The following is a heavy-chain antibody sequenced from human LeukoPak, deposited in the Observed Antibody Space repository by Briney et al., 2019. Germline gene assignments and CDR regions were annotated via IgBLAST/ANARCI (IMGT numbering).Heavy chain of an antibody. Sequence: GGSLRLSCAASGFTFSSYAMSWVRQAPGKGLEWVAVIWYDGSNQFYADSVKGRFTISRDNSKNTLSLQINGLRAEDTAVYYCTRDISSHYFDYWGQGTLVTVSS. D-gene: IGHD3-3*02. CDR3: TRDISSHYFDY. J-gene: IGHJ4*02. V-gene: IGHV3-33*08. CDR1: GFTFSSYA. CDR2: IWYDGSNQ.